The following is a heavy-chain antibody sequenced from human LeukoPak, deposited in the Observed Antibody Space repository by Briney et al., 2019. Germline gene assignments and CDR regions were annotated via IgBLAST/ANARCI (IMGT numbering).Heavy chain of an antibody. CDR2: IYYSGST. Sequence: SETLSLTCTVSGGSISSYYWSWIRLPPGKGLEWIGYIYYSGSTNYNPSLKSRVTISVDTSKNQFSLKLSSVTAADTAVYYCASSSGGSWYYYMDVWGKGTTVTVSS. CDR3: ASSSGGSWYYYMDV. J-gene: IGHJ6*03. CDR1: GGSISSYY. D-gene: IGHD2-15*01. V-gene: IGHV4-59*01.